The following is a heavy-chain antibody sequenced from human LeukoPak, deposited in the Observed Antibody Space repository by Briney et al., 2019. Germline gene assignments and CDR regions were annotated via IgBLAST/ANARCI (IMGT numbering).Heavy chain of an antibody. CDR1: GGSFSGYY. CDR2: INHSGST. V-gene: IGHV4-34*01. CDR3: AREGDILTGYLSYYYMDV. Sequence: KSSETLSLTCAVYGGSFSGYYWSWIRQPPGKGLEWIGEINHSGSTNYNPSLKSRVTISVDTSKNQFSLKLSSVTAADTAVYYCAREGDILTGYLSYYYMDVWGKGTTVTISS. J-gene: IGHJ6*03. D-gene: IGHD3-9*01.